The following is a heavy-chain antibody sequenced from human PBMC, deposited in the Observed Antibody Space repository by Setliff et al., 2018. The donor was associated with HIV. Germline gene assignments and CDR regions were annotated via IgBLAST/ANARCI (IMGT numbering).Heavy chain of an antibody. CDR1: GGSISSHY. CDR3: ARSTDFGVVIMGDGPYWYFDL. V-gene: IGHV4-59*11. CDR2: IYYSGST. D-gene: IGHD3-3*01. Sequence: SETLSLTCTVSGGSISSHYWSWIRQPPGKGLEWNGYIYYSGSTNYNPSLKSRVTISVDTSKNQFSLKLSSVTAADTAVYYCARSTDFGVVIMGDGPYWYFDLWGRGTLVTVSS. J-gene: IGHJ2*01.